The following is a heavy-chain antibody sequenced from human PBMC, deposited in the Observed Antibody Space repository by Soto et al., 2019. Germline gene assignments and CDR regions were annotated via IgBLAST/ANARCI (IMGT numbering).Heavy chain of an antibody. CDR1: GGSISSGDYY. D-gene: IGHD4-17*01. Sequence: SETLSLTCTVSGGSISSGDYYWSWIRQPPGKGLEWIGYIYYSGSTYYNPSLKSRVTISVDTSKNQFSLKLSSVTAADTAVYYCARVMTTVTNFDYWGKGTLVTVSS. J-gene: IGHJ4*02. CDR2: IYYSGST. CDR3: ARVMTTVTNFDY. V-gene: IGHV4-30-4*01.